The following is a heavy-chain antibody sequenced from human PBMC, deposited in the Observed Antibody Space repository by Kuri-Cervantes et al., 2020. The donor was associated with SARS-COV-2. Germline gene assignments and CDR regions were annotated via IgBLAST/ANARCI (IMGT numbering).Heavy chain of an antibody. V-gene: IGHV4-59*08. J-gene: IGHJ4*02. CDR1: GGPISSYY. D-gene: IGHD3-10*01. CDR3: ARQGWYYGSGRGYYFDY. CDR2: IYYSGST. Sequence: SETLSLTCTVSGGPISSYYWSWIRQPPGKGLEWIGYIYYSGSTNYNPTLKSGVTISVDTSKNQFSLKLSSVTAADTAVYYCARQGWYYGSGRGYYFDYWGQGTLVTVSS.